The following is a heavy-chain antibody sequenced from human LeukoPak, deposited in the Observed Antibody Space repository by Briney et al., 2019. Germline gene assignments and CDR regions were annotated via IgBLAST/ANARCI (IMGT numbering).Heavy chain of an antibody. CDR2: ITAGGVIT. CDR3: AKGKINHDGAVEI. V-gene: IGHV3-23*01. D-gene: IGHD3-16*01. Sequence: GGSLRLSCAASGFSFPSYAMSWVRQAPRRGLEWVSLITAGGVITHYTDSVKGRFTISRDNSKNTLYLQMNSVRAEDTAVYYCAKGKINHDGAVEIWGQGTTVTVSS. J-gene: IGHJ3*02. CDR1: GFSFPSYA.